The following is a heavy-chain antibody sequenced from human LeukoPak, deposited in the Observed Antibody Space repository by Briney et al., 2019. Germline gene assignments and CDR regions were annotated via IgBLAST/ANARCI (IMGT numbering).Heavy chain of an antibody. V-gene: IGHV1-2*02. CDR3: ARAPYYYGSGSSGWFDP. CDR2: INPNSGGT. J-gene: IGHJ5*02. CDR1: GYTFTGYY. Sequence: ASVKVSCKASGYTFTGYYMHWVRQAPGQGLEWIGWINPNSGGTNYAQKFQGRVTMTRDTSISTAYMELSRLRSDDTAVYYCARAPYYYGSGSSGWFDPWGQGTLVTVSS. D-gene: IGHD3-10*01.